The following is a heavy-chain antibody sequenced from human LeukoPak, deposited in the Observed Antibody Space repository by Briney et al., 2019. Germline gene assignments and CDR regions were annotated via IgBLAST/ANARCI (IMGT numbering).Heavy chain of an antibody. CDR3: ARVATGWGVDYFDY. D-gene: IGHD3-9*01. V-gene: IGHV3-53*01. CDR2: IYSGGST. Sequence: GGSLRLSCAASGFTVSSNYMSWVRQAPGKGLEWVSVIYSGGSTYYADSVKGRFTISRDNPKNTLYLQMNSLRAEDTAVYYCARVATGWGVDYFDYWGQGTLVTVSS. J-gene: IGHJ4*02. CDR1: GFTVSSNY.